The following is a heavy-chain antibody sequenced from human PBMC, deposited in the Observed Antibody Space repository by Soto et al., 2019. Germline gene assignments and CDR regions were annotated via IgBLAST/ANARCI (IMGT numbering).Heavy chain of an antibody. V-gene: IGHV1-3*01. Sequence: ASVKVSCKASGYTFTSYAMHWVRQAPGQRLEWMGWINAGNGNTKYSQKFQGRVTITRDTSASTAYMELSSLRSEDTAVYYCARALLLQLWSTSTDYYYGMDVWGQGTTVTVSS. CDR2: INAGNGNT. D-gene: IGHD5-18*01. CDR1: GYTFTSYA. CDR3: ARALLLQLWSTSTDYYYGMDV. J-gene: IGHJ6*02.